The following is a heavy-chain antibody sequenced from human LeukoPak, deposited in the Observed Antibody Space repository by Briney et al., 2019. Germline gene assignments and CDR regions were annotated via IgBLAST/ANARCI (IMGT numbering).Heavy chain of an antibody. CDR3: AKEGMATADFDY. V-gene: IGHV3-30*18. D-gene: IGHD5-24*01. J-gene: IGHJ4*02. Sequence: AGVSQRLFCAASVFTFSIYAVSGARQAPGKALEWVAVISYDGSNKYYADSVKGRFTICRDNSKNTLYLQMNSLRAEDTAVYYCAKEGMATADFDYWGQGTLVTVSS. CDR2: ISYDGSNK. CDR1: VFTFSIYA.